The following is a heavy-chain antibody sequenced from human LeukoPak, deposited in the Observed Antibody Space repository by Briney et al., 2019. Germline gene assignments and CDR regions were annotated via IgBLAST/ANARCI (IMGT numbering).Heavy chain of an antibody. CDR2: IYYSGST. Sequence: SETLSLTCTVSGGSISSYYWSWIRQPPGKGLEWIGYIYYSGSTNYNPSLKSRVTISVDTSKNQFSLKLSSVTAADTAVYYCARGADIAVAGEYFQHWGQGTLVTVSS. CDR1: GGSISSYY. J-gene: IGHJ1*01. CDR3: ARGADIAVAGEYFQH. D-gene: IGHD6-19*01. V-gene: IGHV4-59*01.